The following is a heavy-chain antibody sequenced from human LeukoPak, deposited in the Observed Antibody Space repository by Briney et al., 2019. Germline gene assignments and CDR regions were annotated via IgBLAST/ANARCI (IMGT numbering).Heavy chain of an antibody. CDR2: INWDGGST. CDR3: ARLWYSSGWFDY. V-gene: IGHV3-20*04. CDR1: GFTFDDYG. J-gene: IGHJ4*02. D-gene: IGHD6-19*01. Sequence: GGSLRLSCAASGFTFDDYGMSWVRQAPGKGLEWVSGINWDGGSTDDADAVKGRFTISRDNAKNYLYLKMNSLRAEDTALYSCARLWYSSGWFDYWGQGTLVTVSS.